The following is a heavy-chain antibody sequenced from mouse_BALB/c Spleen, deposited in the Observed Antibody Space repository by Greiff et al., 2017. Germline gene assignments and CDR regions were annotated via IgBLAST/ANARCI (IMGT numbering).Heavy chain of an antibody. J-gene: IGHJ4*01. D-gene: IGHD1-1*02. CDR2: INPGSGGT. CDR3: AREGGYGYAMDY. CDR1: GYAFTNYL. V-gene: IGHV1-54*01. Sequence: VQLQQSGAELVRPGTSVKVSCKASGYAFTNYLIEWVKQRPGQGLEWIGVINPGSGGTNYNEKFKGKATLTADKSSSTAYMQLSSLTSDDSAVYFCAREGGYGYAMDYWGQGTSVTVSA.